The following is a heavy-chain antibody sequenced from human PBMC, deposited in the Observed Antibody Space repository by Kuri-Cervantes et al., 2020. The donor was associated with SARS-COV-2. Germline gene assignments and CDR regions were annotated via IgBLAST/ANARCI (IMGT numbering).Heavy chain of an antibody. J-gene: IGHJ6*02. CDR3: AKDRHGSGWIYNYYYGMDV. V-gene: IGHV3-30*18. Sequence: GGSLRLSCAASGFTFSSYGMHWVRQAPGKGLEWVAVISYDGSNKYYADSVKGRFTISRDNSKNTLYLQMNSLRAEDTAVYYCAKDRHGSGWIYNYYYGMDVWGQGTTVTVSS. CDR1: GFTFSSYG. CDR2: ISYDGSNK. D-gene: IGHD6-19*01.